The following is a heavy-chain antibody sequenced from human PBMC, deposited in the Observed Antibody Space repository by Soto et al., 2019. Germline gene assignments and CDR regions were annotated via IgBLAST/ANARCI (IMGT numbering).Heavy chain of an antibody. CDR2: ISSSSSYI. Sequence: EVQLVESGGGLVKPGGSLRLSCAASGFTFSSYSMNWVRQAPGKGLEWVSSISSSSSYIYYADSVKGRFTISRDNAKNSLYLQMNSLRAEDTAVYYCARDGVDSSGYYVVTDYWGQGTLVTVSS. V-gene: IGHV3-21*01. CDR1: GFTFSSYS. D-gene: IGHD3-22*01. CDR3: ARDGVDSSGYYVVTDY. J-gene: IGHJ4*02.